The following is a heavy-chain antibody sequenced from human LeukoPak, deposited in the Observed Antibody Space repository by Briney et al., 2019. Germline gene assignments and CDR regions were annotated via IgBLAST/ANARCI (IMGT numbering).Heavy chain of an antibody. V-gene: IGHV6-1*01. CDR1: GDIVSSNSAA. Sequence: SQTLSLTWAIAGDIVSSNSAAWNWIRQSPSRGLEWLGRTYYRSKWYNDYAVSVKSRITINPDTSKNQFSLQLNSVTPEDTAVYYCARDLGEVDYYYYGMDVWGQGTTVTVSS. J-gene: IGHJ6*02. D-gene: IGHD3-10*01. CDR2: TYYRSKWYN. CDR3: ARDLGEVDYYYYGMDV.